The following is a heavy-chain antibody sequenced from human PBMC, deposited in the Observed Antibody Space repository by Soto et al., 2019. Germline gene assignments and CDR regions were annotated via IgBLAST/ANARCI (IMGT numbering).Heavy chain of an antibody. V-gene: IGHV1-2*02. Sequence: QVQLVQSGAEVKKPGASVKVSCKASGYTFTGYYMHWVRQAPGQGLEWMGWINPNSGGTNCAQKFQGRVTMTRDTSISTAYMELSRLRSDDTAVYYCARAGTIFGGVIESLQGKPPVGPFDHWGQGTLVTVSS. CDR3: ARAGTIFGGVIESLQGKPPVGPFDH. CDR1: GYTFTGYY. J-gene: IGHJ5*02. D-gene: IGHD3-3*01. CDR2: INPNSGGT.